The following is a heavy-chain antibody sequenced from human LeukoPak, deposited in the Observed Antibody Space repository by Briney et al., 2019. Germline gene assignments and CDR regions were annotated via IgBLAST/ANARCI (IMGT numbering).Heavy chain of an antibody. D-gene: IGHD5-18*01. Sequence: PGGSLRLSCAASGFTFSSYGMHWVRQAPGKGLEWVAFIRYDGSNKYYADSVKGRFTISRDNSKNTLYLQMNSLRAEDTAVYYCARGGYSYGNNYYYYYYMDVWGKGTTVTVSS. CDR2: IRYDGSNK. CDR3: ARGGYSYGNNYYYYYYMDV. J-gene: IGHJ6*03. CDR1: GFTFSSYG. V-gene: IGHV3-30*02.